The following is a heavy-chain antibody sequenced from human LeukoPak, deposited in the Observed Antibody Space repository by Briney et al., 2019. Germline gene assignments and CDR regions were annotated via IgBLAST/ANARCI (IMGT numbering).Heavy chain of an antibody. CDR3: ATKGYYYDSSGYYDDAFDI. CDR2: ISYDGSNK. J-gene: IGHJ3*02. CDR1: GFTFSSYG. Sequence: PGGTLRLSCAASGFTFSSYGMHWVRQAPGKGLGWVAVISYDGSNKYYADSVKGRFTISRDNSKNTLYLQMNSLRAEDTAVYYCATKGYYYDSSGYYDDAFDIWGQGTMVTVSS. D-gene: IGHD3-22*01. V-gene: IGHV3-30*03.